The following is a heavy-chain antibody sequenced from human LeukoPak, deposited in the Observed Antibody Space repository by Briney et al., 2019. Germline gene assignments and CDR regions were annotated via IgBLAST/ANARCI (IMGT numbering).Heavy chain of an antibody. J-gene: IGHJ4*02. CDR1: GFTFSSYG. D-gene: IGHD7-27*01. V-gene: IGHV3-30*03. CDR3: ARLTGASDY. CDR2: ISFDGSNE. Sequence: GRSLTLSCAASGFTFSSYGMHWVRQAPGKGLEWVAVISFDGSNEYYADSVKGRFTISRDNSKNTLYLQMNSLIYEDTAVYYCARLTGASDYWGQGALVTVSS.